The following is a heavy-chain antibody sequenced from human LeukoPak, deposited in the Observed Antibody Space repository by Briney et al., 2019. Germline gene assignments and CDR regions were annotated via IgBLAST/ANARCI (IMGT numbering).Heavy chain of an antibody. Sequence: PGGSLRLSCAASGFTFSSFGIHWVRQAPGKGLEWVADIWYDGSNKYYADSVKGRFTISRDNSKNTLYLQMNSLRAEDTAVYYCARDLTGDAGGFDYWGQGTLVTVSS. J-gene: IGHJ4*02. CDR2: IWYDGSNK. CDR3: ARDLTGDAGGFDY. V-gene: IGHV3-33*01. CDR1: GFTFSSFG. D-gene: IGHD3-9*01.